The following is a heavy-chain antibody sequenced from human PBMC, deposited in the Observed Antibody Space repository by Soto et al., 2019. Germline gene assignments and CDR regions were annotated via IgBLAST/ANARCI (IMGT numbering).Heavy chain of an antibody. D-gene: IGHD5-12*01. CDR2: ISYSGST. V-gene: IGHV4-59*01. CDR1: GGSISSYY. CDR3: ARATGYSGYNSDY. J-gene: IGHJ4*02. Sequence: QVQLQESGPGLVKPTETLSLTCTVSGGSISSYYWSWIRQPPGKGLEWIGYISYSGSTNYNPSLKSRVTISVDTSKNQFSLKLCSVTAADTALYYCARATGYSGYNSDYWGQGTLVTVSS.